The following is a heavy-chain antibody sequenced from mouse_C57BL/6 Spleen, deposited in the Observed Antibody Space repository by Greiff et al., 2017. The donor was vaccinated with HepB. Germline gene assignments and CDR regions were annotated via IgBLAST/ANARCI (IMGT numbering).Heavy chain of an antibody. CDR1: GYTFTDYY. V-gene: IGHV1-26*01. Sequence: VQLQQSGPELVKPGASVKISCKASGYTFTDYYMNWVKQSHGKSLEWIGDINPNNGGTSYNQKFKGKATLTVDKSSSTAYMELRSLTSEDSAVYYCARSPLLRYARWYFDVWGTGTTVTVSS. D-gene: IGHD1-1*01. J-gene: IGHJ1*03. CDR2: INPNNGGT. CDR3: ARSPLLRYARWYFDV.